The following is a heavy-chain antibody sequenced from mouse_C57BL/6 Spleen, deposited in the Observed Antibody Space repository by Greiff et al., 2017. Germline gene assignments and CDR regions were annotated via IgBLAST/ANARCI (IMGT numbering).Heavy chain of an antibody. CDR3: ARHGNKWYYLDY. J-gene: IGHJ2*01. CDR2: ISGGGGNT. Sequence: EVQGVESGGGLVKPGGSLKLSCAASGFTFSSYTMSWVRQTPEKRLEWVATISGGGGNTYYPDSVKGRFTITRDTAKNTLYLQMSSLRSEDTAVYYCARHGNKWYYLDYWGQGTTLTVSS. D-gene: IGHD2-1*01. CDR1: GFTFSSYT. V-gene: IGHV5-9*04.